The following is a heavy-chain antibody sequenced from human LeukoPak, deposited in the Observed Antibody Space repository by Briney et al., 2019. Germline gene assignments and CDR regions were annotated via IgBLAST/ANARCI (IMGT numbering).Heavy chain of an antibody. Sequence: GGSLRLSCAASGFTFSSHAMSWVRQAPGKGLEWVSGIGGSGAGTYYAVSVKGRFTFSRDNSKNTLYLQMNSLRAEDTAVHYCATTLHSGYYDLYWGQGTLVTVSS. CDR2: IGGSGAGT. CDR3: ATTLHSGYYDLY. V-gene: IGHV3-23*01. J-gene: IGHJ4*02. CDR1: GFTFSSHA. D-gene: IGHD3-22*01.